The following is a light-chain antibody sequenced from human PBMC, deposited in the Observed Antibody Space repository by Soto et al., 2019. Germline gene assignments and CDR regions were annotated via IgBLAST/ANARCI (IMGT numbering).Light chain of an antibody. CDR3: MQSTQLPPT. J-gene: IGKJ5*01. CDR1: QCLLHITGETF. V-gene: IGKV2D-29*02. CDR2: EVS. Sequence: VMTQTPLSLSFAPVHPSSISCKSSQCLLHITGETFLFWYLQKPGQSPQLLIYEVSTRVSGVPDRFSGSGSGTDFTLEISRVETDDVGIYYCMQSTQLPPTFGQGTRLEIK.